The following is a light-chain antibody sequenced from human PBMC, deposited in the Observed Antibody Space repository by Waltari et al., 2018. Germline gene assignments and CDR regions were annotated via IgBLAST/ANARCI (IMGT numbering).Light chain of an antibody. CDR1: QSVRDN. V-gene: IGKV3-15*01. CDR2: GAS. Sequence: EIVLTQSPAILSVSPGEGATLSCRASQSVRDNLAWYQHKPGQAPGLLIFGASTRATGFPARFRGSGSGTEFTLTITSLQSEDSAVYFCQQYNGQPLTFGGGTKVEIK. CDR3: QQYNGQPLT. J-gene: IGKJ4*01.